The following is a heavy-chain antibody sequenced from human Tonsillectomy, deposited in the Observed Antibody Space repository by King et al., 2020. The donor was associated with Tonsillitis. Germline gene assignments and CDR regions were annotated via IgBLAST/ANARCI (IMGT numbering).Heavy chain of an antibody. Sequence: QLVKSGAEVKKPGASVKVACEASGYTFTGYYIHWVRQAPGQGLEWMGWINPNSGDTNSAQQFQGRVTMTRDTSITTAYMELSRLRSDDTAVYYCARGSLARRDSYGTLYYWGQGTLVTVSS. CDR2: INPNSGDT. CDR1: GYTFTGYY. J-gene: IGHJ4*02. D-gene: IGHD5-18*01. CDR3: ARGSLARRDSYGTLYY. V-gene: IGHV1-2*02.